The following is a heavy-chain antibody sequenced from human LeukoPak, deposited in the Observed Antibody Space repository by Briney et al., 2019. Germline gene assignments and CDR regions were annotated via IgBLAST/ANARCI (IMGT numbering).Heavy chain of an antibody. J-gene: IGHJ4*02. CDR2: IRYYGSNK. D-gene: IGHD2-21*01. CDR1: GFPFSSYG. CDR3: ANRNWGLPFDY. V-gene: IGHV3-30*02. Sequence: PGGSLRLSCAASGFPFSSYGMHWVRQAPGKGLEWVAFIRYYGSNKYYADSVKGRFTISRDNSKNTLYLQMNSLRAEDTAVYYCANRNWGLPFDYWGQGTLVTVSS.